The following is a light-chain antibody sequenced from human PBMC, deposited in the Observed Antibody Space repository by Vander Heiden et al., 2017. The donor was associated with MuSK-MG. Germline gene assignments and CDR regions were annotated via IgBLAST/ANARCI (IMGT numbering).Light chain of an antibody. J-gene: IGLJ3*02. CDR1: SGSIASNY. CDR2: EDN. CDR3: QSYDSSNLWV. V-gene: IGLV6-57*03. Sequence: NFMLTQPHSVSEPPGKTVTISCTRSSGSIASNYVQWYQQRPGSAPTTVIYEDNQRPSGVPDRFSGSIDSSSNSASLTISGRKTEDEADYYCQSYDSSNLWVFGGGTKLTVL.